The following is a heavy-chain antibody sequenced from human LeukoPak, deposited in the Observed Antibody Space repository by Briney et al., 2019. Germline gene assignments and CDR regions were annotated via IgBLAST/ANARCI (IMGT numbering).Heavy chain of an antibody. D-gene: IGHD1-7*01. J-gene: IGHJ4*02. V-gene: IGHV1-2*02. Sequence: ASVKVSCKASGYTYTAYYMYWVRQAPGQGLEWMGWINPNTGGTNYAQKFQGRVTMTRDTSISTAYMELNGLRSDDTAVYYCARDLETNWNYDVAYWGQGTLVTVSS. CDR2: INPNTGGT. CDR1: GYTYTAYY. CDR3: ARDLETNWNYDVAY.